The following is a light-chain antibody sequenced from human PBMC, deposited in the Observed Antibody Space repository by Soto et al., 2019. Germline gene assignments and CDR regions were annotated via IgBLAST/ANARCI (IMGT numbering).Light chain of an antibody. CDR3: QQYHNWPPIT. V-gene: IGKV3-15*01. CDR1: QTVGSN. J-gene: IGKJ5*01. CDR2: GAS. Sequence: EIVMTQSPATLSVSPGERATLSCRASQTVGSNLAWYRQKPGQAPRLLIYGASTRATGIPARFSGSGSGTEFTLTISSLQSEDFAVYYCQQYHNWPPITFGQGTDWRL.